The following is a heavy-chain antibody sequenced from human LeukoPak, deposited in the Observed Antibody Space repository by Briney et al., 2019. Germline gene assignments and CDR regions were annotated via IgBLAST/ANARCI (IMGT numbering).Heavy chain of an antibody. V-gene: IGHV1-2*02. CDR2: INPNTGAT. CDR1: GYTFAGYY. CDR3: ARPTLQTLGA. J-gene: IGHJ5*02. Sequence: SVKVSCKASGYTFAGYYIHWVRQAPGPGLEWMGWINPNTGATNYAQNFQGRVTMTRDTSNSTAYMELSSLTSDDTAVYYCARPTLQTLGAWGQGTLVTVSS. D-gene: IGHD3-10*01.